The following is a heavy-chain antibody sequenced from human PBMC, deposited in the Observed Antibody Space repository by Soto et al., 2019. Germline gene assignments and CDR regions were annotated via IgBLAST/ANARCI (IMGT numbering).Heavy chain of an antibody. Sequence: SDTLSLTCTFSGGSITRYNWSWIRQPPGKGLEWVGYIFQGVGPNYTSSLRGRVSRSVDTSKKQLSRELRSLTAADTAVYYCARDRHWYGSGGPFYPAGSFDIWGQGTMVT. CDR1: GGSITRYN. D-gene: IGHD2-15*01. V-gene: IGHV4-59*07. J-gene: IGHJ3*02. CDR2: IFQGVGP. CDR3: ARDRHWYGSGGPFYPAGSFDI.